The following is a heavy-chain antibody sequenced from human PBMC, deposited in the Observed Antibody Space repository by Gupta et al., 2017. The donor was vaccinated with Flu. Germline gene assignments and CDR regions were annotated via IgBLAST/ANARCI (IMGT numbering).Heavy chain of an antibody. D-gene: IGHD3-3*01. CDR3: ARFIIPDWYFDV. Sequence: QQQLQESGPGLVKSSETLSLTCTVSGGSISSSSYYWGWIRQPPGKGLEWIGSMYYSGSTYYNPSLKSRVTISADTSKGQFSLKLSSVTAADTAVYYCARFIIPDWYFDVWGRGTLVTVSS. CDR1: GGSISSSSYY. V-gene: IGHV4-39*01. J-gene: IGHJ2*01. CDR2: MYYSGST.